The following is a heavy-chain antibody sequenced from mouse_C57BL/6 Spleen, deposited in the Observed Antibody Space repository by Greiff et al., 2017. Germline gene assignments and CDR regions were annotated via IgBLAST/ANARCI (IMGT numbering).Heavy chain of an antibody. J-gene: IGHJ2*01. Sequence: QVQLQQPGAELVMPGASVKLSCKASGYTFTSYWMHWVKQRPGQGLEWIGEIDPSDSNTNYNQKFKGKSTLTVDKSSITAYMQLSSLPSEDSAVYYCARCPYDSLGYWGQGTTLTVSS. V-gene: IGHV1-69*01. CDR1: GYTFTSYW. CDR3: ARCPYDSLGY. CDR2: IDPSDSNT. D-gene: IGHD2-4*01.